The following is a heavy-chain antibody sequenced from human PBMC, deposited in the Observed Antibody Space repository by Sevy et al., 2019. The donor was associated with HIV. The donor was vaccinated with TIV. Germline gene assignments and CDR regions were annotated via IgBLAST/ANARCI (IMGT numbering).Heavy chain of an antibody. V-gene: IGHV3-53*01. Sequence: GGSLRLSCAASGFTVSSKYMSWVRQAPGKGLEWVSVIYSGGTTYYADSVKGRFTISRDNSQNTLWLQMNSLRAEDTAVYYCAGAPRYYYYGMDAWGQGTTVTVSS. CDR1: GFTVSSKY. CDR3: AGAPRYYYYGMDA. CDR2: IYSGGTT. J-gene: IGHJ6*02.